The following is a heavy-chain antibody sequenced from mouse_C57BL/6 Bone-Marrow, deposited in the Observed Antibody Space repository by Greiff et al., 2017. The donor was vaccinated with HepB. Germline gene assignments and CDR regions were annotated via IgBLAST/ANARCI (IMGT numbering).Heavy chain of an antibody. V-gene: IGHV5-4*03. Sequence: DVMLVESGGGLVKPGGSLKLSCAASGFTFSSYAMSWVRQTPEKRLEWVATISDGGSYTYYPDNVKGRFTISRDNAKNNLYLQMSHLKSEDTAMYYWESDPPPLYVDFYYAMDYWGQGTSVTVSS. J-gene: IGHJ4*01. D-gene: IGHD1-1*01. CDR3: ESDPPPLYVDFYYAMDY. CDR1: GFTFSSYA. CDR2: ISDGGSYT.